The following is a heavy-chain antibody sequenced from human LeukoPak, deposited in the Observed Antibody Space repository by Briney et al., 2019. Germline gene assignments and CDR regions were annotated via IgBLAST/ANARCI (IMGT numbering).Heavy chain of an antibody. V-gene: IGHV4-59*01. D-gene: IGHD3-10*01. CDR3: AREGRGDYFDY. Sequence: SETLSLTCTVSGGSISSDYWSWIRQPPGKGLEWIGYIYYSGSTNYNPSLKSRVTISVDTSKNQFSLKLSSVTAADTAVYYCAREGRGDYFDYWGQGTLVTVSS. CDR2: IYYSGST. CDR1: GGSISSDY. J-gene: IGHJ4*02.